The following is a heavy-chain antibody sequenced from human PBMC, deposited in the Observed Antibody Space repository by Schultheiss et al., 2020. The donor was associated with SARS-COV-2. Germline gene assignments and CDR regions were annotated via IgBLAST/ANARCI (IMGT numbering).Heavy chain of an antibody. Sequence: SETLSLTCTVSGGSISSYYWSWIRQPAGKGLEWIGRIYTSGSTNYNPSLKSRVTMSVDTSKNQFSLKLSSVTAADTAVYYCARDRGGLGYCSSTSCHFDYWGQGTLVTVSS. CDR1: GGSISSYY. D-gene: IGHD2-2*01. CDR3: ARDRGGLGYCSSTSCHFDY. V-gene: IGHV4-4*07. CDR2: IYTSGST. J-gene: IGHJ4*02.